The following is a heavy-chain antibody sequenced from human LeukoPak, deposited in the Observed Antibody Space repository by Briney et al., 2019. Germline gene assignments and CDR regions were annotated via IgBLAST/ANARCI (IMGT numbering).Heavy chain of an antibody. CDR2: IYYSGST. CDR3: AKTYGYNPFDC. Sequence: SETLSLTCTVSGDSISSSTYYCGWVRQPPGKGLEWIGNIYYSGSTYYNPSLKSRVTISVDTSKNQFSLKLSSVTAADTAVYYCAKTYGYNPFDCWGQGTLVTVSS. V-gene: IGHV4-39*01. CDR1: GDSISSSTYY. J-gene: IGHJ4*02. D-gene: IGHD5-24*01.